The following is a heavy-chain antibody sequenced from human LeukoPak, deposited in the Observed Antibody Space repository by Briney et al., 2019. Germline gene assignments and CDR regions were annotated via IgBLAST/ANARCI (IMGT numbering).Heavy chain of an antibody. CDR1: GGSISSGGYS. CDR2: IYHSGST. J-gene: IGHJ2*01. Sequence: PSETLSLTCAVSGGSISSGGYSWSWIRQPPGKGLEWIGYIYHSGSTYYNPSLKSRVTISVDRSKNQFSLKLGSVTAADTAVYYCARGHYYDSSGYYYVEELDWYFDLWGRGTLVTVSS. D-gene: IGHD3-22*01. V-gene: IGHV4-30-2*01. CDR3: ARGHYYDSSGYYYVEELDWYFDL.